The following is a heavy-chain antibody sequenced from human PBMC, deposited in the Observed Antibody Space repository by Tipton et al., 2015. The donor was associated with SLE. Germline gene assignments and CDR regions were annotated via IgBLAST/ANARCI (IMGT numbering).Heavy chain of an antibody. Sequence: LRLSCTVSGVSISDHSWGWIRQPPGKGLEWIGYISYSGRSNYNPSLKSQVTISLDTSKNQVSLKVSSVTAADTAVYYCARRFRDSYYFDYWGQGTLATVSS. CDR1: GVSISDHS. J-gene: IGHJ4*02. CDR3: ARRFRDSYYFDY. V-gene: IGHV4-59*08. CDR2: ISYSGRS.